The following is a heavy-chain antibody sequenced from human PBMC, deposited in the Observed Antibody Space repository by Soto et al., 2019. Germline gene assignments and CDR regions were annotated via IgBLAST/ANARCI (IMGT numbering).Heavy chain of an antibody. CDR1: GFTFGNYW. CDR2: IKPDGGER. Sequence: EVQLVESGGGLVQPGGSLRLSCEASGFTFGNYWMTWYRQPPGKGLECVADIKPDGGERYYVDSEKGRFTIARDKATNSLYRHMNILRAVDTAVYYCATDLNWEHYWGQGTLVTVSS. CDR3: ATDLNWEHY. V-gene: IGHV3-7*04. D-gene: IGHD7-27*01. J-gene: IGHJ4*02.